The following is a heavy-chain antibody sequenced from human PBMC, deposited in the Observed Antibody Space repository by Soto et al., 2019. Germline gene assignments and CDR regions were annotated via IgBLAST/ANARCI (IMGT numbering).Heavy chain of an antibody. J-gene: IGHJ3*01. V-gene: IGHV4-30-2*01. CDR1: GGYISGGYYS. CDR2: IYNSGST. Sequence: PSETLSLTCAVSGGYISGGYYSWSCIRQPPGKGLEWIGFIYNSGSTYYNSSLKSRVTTSVDRSKNHFFLNLTSVTAADTAVYFCASYRKVFHVWGQGTKVTVSS. CDR3: ASYRKVFHV.